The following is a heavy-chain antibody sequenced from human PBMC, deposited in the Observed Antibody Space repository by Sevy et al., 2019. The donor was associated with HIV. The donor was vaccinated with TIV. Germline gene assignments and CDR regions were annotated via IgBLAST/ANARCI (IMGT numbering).Heavy chain of an antibody. D-gene: IGHD2-15*01. V-gene: IGHV3-53*01. CDR3: ARVLRIDCSGVSCYPFDY. Sequence: GGSLRLSCAASGFTVSSNYMSWVRQAPGKGLEWVSVIYSCGSTYYADSVKGRFTISRDNSKHTLYLQMNSLRAEDTAVYYCARVLRIDCSGVSCYPFDYWGQGTLVTVSS. CDR1: GFTVSSNY. J-gene: IGHJ4*02. CDR2: IYSCGST.